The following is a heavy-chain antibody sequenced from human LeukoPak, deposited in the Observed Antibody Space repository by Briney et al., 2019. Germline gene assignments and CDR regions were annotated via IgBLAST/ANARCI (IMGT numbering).Heavy chain of an antibody. Sequence: GRSLRLSCAASGFTFSYYAMHWVRQAPGKGRWGVAIISYDGDNKYYAGSVKGRFTISKDKSTHTLYLKMNSLTAEDTAVYYCARDAWNDGGYFDYWGQGTLVTVSS. J-gene: IGHJ4*02. D-gene: IGHD1-1*01. CDR1: GFTFSYYA. CDR2: ISYDGDNK. V-gene: IGHV3-30*01. CDR3: ARDAWNDGGYFDY.